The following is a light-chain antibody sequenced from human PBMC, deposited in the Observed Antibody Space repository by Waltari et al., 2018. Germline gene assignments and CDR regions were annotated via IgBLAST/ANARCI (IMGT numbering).Light chain of an antibody. CDR1: SSNSGRNY. Sequence: QSVLTQPPSASGTPGQRVTISCSGSSSNSGRNYVSWYQQLPGTAPKLLIYRNNQRPSGVPDRFSGSKSGTSASLAISGLRSEDEADYYCAAWDDSLSGWVFGGGTKLTVL. V-gene: IGLV1-47*01. CDR2: RNN. J-gene: IGLJ3*02. CDR3: AAWDDSLSGWV.